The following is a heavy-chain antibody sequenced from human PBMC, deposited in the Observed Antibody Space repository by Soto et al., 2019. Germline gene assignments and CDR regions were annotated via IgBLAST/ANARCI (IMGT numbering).Heavy chain of an antibody. CDR3: ARAISGVGILDY. D-gene: IGHD3-3*01. CDR1: GFTFSDYY. V-gene: IGHV3-11*01. CDR2: IISSGSTK. J-gene: IGHJ4*02. Sequence: QVQLVESGGGLVKPGGSLRLSCTASGFTFSDYYMTWIRQAPGEGLDWVSYIISSGSTKYYAHSVKGRFTISRDNAKNSLYLQMNSLRAEDTAVYYCARAISGVGILDYWGQGTLVTVSS.